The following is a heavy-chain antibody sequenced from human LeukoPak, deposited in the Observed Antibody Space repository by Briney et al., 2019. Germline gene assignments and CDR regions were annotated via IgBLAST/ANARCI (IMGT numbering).Heavy chain of an antibody. CDR3: ARDNSSSWFRWFDP. J-gene: IGHJ5*02. V-gene: IGHV4-59*01. CDR1: GGSISSYY. Sequence: PSETLSLTCTVSGGSISSYYWSWIRQPPGKGLEWIGYIYYSGSTNYNPSLKSRVTISVDTSKNQFSLKLSSVTAADTAVYYCARDNSSSWFRWFDPWGQGTLVTVSS. CDR2: IYYSGST. D-gene: IGHD6-13*01.